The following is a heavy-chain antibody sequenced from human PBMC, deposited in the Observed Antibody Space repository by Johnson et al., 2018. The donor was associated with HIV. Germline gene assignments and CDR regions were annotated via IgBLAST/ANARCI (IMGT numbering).Heavy chain of an antibody. J-gene: IGHJ3*02. CDR2: IKSKTDGGTT. Sequence: VQLVESGGGLVKPGGSLRLSCAASGFTFSDYYMSWVRQAPGKGLEWVGRIKSKTDGGTTDYAAPVKGRFTISRDNSKNTLYLQMNSLRAEDTAVYYCARGPVMVRGVTDAFDIWGQGTMVTVSS. D-gene: IGHD3-10*01. CDR1: GFTFSDYY. CDR3: ARGPVMVRGVTDAFDI. V-gene: IGHV3-15*01.